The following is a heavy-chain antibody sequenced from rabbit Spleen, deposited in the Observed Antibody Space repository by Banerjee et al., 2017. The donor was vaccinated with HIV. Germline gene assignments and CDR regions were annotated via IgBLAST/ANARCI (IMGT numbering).Heavy chain of an antibody. CDR3: ARGGSDSGWGFGL. J-gene: IGHJ4*01. Sequence: QEQLEESGGDLVKPEGSLTLTCTASGFSFSTSYDMCWVRQAPGKGLEWIACIYTANDNTYYANWAKGRFTISKTSSTTVDLKMTSLTAADTATYFCARGGSDSGWGFGLWGPGTLVTVS. D-gene: IGHD4-1*01. V-gene: IGHV1S45*01. CDR2: IYTANDNT. CDR1: GFSFSTSYD.